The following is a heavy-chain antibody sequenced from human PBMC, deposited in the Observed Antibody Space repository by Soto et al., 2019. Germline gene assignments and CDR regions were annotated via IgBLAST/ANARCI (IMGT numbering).Heavy chain of an antibody. J-gene: IGHJ6*02. D-gene: IGHD6-13*01. CDR2: ISGSGDST. V-gene: IGHV3-23*01. CDR1: GFTFSSYG. CDR3: AKDRDGAAAGPTKFYGMDV. Sequence: EVQLLESGGGLVQPGGSLRLSCAASGFTFSSYGMSWVRQAPGKGLEWVSVISGSGDSTYYADSVRGRFTISRDNSKNTLYLQMNSLRAEDTAVYYCAKDRDGAAAGPTKFYGMDVWGQGTTVTVSS.